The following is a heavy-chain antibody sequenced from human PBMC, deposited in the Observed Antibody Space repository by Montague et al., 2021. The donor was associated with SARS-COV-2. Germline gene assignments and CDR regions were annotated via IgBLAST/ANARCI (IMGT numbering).Heavy chain of an antibody. J-gene: IGHJ4*02. Sequence: SETLSLTCTVSGGSISSSSYYWDWIRQPPGKGLEWIGSIYYSGSTYYNPSLKSRVTISVDTSKNQFSLKLSSVTAADTAVYYCARHAGKRITIFGVVKGQYYFDYWGQGTLVTVSS. CDR1: GGSISSSSYY. CDR2: IYYSGST. CDR3: ARHAGKRITIFGVVKGQYYFDY. D-gene: IGHD3-3*01. V-gene: IGHV4-39*01.